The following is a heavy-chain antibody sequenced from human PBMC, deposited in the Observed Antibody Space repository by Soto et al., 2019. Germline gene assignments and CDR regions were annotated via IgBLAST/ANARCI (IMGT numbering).Heavy chain of an antibody. CDR1: GFTLSNYA. CDR2: ILGSDYST. V-gene: IGHV3-23*01. Sequence: GGSLRLSCAASGFTLSNYAMSWVRQAPGKGLEWVSGILGSDYSTYYADAVKGRFIISRDNSKNTLYLLMNSLSAEDTALYYCAKVHGSGTYYNFPDYWGQGTLVTVSS. J-gene: IGHJ4*02. CDR3: AKVHGSGTYYNFPDY. D-gene: IGHD3-10*01.